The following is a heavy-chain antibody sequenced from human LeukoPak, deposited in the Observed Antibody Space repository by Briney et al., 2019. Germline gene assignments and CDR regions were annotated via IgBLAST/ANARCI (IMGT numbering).Heavy chain of an antibody. D-gene: IGHD6-13*01. J-gene: IGHJ5*02. CDR2: IYTSGSI. CDR3: ARDTRATSGLNWFDP. CDR1: GGSISSYY. Sequence: PSETLSLTCTVSGGSISSYYWSWIRQPAGKGLEWIGRIYTSGSINYNPSLKSRVTMSVDTSNNQFSLRLSSVTAADTAVYYCARDTRATSGLNWFDPWGQGTLVTVSS. V-gene: IGHV4-4*07.